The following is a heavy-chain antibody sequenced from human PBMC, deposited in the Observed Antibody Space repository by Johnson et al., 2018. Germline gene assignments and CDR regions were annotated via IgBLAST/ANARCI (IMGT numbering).Heavy chain of an antibody. CDR3: ASRYYDPSGFFAYFQH. D-gene: IGHD3-22*01. V-gene: IGHV3-7*01. Sequence: VRLVQSGGGLVQPGGSLRLSCVASGSTFSNYWMSWVRQAPGKGLEWVANITQADSEKYYVDSVKGRCTISRDNAKNSLCLQMKSLRAEDRAVYYCASRYYDPSGFFAYFQHWGQGTLVTVSS. CDR1: GSTFSNYW. J-gene: IGHJ1*01. CDR2: ITQADSEK.